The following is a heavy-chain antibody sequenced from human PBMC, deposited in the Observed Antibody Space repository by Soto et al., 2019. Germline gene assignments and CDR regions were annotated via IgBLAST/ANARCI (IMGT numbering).Heavy chain of an antibody. Sequence: ASVKVSCKASGYTFTGYYMHWVRQAPGQGLEWMGWINPNSGGTNYAQKFQGRVTMTRDTSISTAYMELSRLRSDDTAVYYCARETIAAAYSYYYYGMDVWGQGTTVTVSS. V-gene: IGHV1-2*02. D-gene: IGHD6-13*01. CDR2: INPNSGGT. CDR3: ARETIAAAYSYYYYGMDV. CDR1: GYTFTGYY. J-gene: IGHJ6*02.